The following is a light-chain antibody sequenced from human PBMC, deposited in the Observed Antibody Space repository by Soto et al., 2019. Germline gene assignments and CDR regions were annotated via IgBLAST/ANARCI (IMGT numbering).Light chain of an antibody. CDR3: QSYDSSLSVV. V-gene: IGLV1-40*01. CDR1: SSNIGAGYD. Sequence: QSVLTQPPSVSGAPGQRVTISCTGSSSNIGAGYDVHWYQQLPGTAPKLLIYGNSNRPSGVPDRFSGSKSGTSASLAITGLWAEDEADYYCQSYDSSLSVVFGGGTKVTVL. J-gene: IGLJ2*01. CDR2: GNS.